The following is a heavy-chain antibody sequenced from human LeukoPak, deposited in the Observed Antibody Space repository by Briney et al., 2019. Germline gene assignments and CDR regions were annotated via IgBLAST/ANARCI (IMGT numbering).Heavy chain of an antibody. D-gene: IGHD1-14*01. V-gene: IGHV3-48*04. J-gene: IGHJ6*02. CDR2: ISSSGSTI. CDR3: ARTNNYYYYYGMDV. CDR1: GFTFSSYA. Sequence: GGSLRLSCAASGFTFSSYAMSWVRQAPGKGLEWVSYISSSGSTIYYADSVKGRFTISRDNAKNSLYLQMNSLRAEDTAVYYCARTNNYYYYYGMDVWGQGTTVTVSS.